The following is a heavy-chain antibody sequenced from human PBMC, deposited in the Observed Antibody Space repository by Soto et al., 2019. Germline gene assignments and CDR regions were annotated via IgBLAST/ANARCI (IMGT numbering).Heavy chain of an antibody. V-gene: IGHV1-18*01. J-gene: IGHJ5*02. Sequence: ASVKVSCKASGYTFSSSGITWVRQAPGQGLEWMGWISTYNGNTNYAQKLLGRVTMTTDTSTRTAYMELRSLKSDDTAVYYCARKYSGSSWFDPWGQGTLVTVSS. CDR3: ARKYSGSSWFDP. D-gene: IGHD6-6*01. CDR2: ISTYNGNT. CDR1: GYTFSSSG.